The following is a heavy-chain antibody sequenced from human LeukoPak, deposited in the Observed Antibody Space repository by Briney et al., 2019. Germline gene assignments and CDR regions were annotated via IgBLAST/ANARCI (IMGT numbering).Heavy chain of an antibody. CDR1: GGTMSGYY. CDR2: IYYSGGT. CDR3: ARRGWTFDL. J-gene: IGHJ4*02. V-gene: IGHV4-59*01. D-gene: IGHD6-19*01. Sequence: PSETLSLTCTVSGGTMSGYYWTWLRQPPGKGLEWIGYIYYSGGTNYNPSLKSRVTISIDTSKSHLSLRLDSVTAADTAVYYCARRGWTFDLWGQGTLVTVSS.